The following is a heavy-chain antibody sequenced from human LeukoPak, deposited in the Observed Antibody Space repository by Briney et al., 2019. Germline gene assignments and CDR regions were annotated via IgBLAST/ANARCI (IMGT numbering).Heavy chain of an antibody. Sequence: SKTLSLTCAVYGGSFSGYYWSWIRQPPGKGLEWIGEINHSGSTNYNPSLKSRVTISVDTSKNQFSLKLSSVTAADTAVYYCASSYDFWSGYFSEMDVWGQGTTVTVSS. V-gene: IGHV4-34*01. D-gene: IGHD3-3*01. CDR1: GGSFSGYY. CDR3: ASSYDFWSGYFSEMDV. CDR2: INHSGST. J-gene: IGHJ6*02.